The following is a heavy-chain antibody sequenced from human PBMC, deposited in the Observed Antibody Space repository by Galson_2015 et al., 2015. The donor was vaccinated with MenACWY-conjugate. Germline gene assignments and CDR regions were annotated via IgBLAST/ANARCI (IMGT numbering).Heavy chain of an antibody. Sequence: SLRLSCAASGFIFSNSWMSWVRQAPGKGLEWVANINQDGGEKNYVDSVKGRFTISRDNAKNSLYLQMNSLRAEDAAVYYCARGHYGMDVWGQGTTVTVSS. CDR2: INQDGGEK. V-gene: IGHV3-7*03. J-gene: IGHJ6*02. CDR3: ARGHYGMDV. CDR1: GFIFSNSW.